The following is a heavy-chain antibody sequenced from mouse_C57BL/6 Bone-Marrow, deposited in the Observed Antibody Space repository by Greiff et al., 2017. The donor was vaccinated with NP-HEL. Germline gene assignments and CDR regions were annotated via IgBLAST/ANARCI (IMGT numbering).Heavy chain of an antibody. Sequence: VQLQESGPELVKPGASVKISCKASGYAFSSSWMNWVKQRPGKGLEWIGRIYPGDGDTNYNGKFKGKATLTADKSSSTAYMQLSSLTSGESAVYFCARDDYDIDNWGQSTTLTDSS. CDR1: GYAFSSSW. J-gene: IGHJ2*01. CDR2: IYPGDGDT. D-gene: IGHD2-4*01. V-gene: IGHV1-82*01. CDR3: ARDDYDIDN.